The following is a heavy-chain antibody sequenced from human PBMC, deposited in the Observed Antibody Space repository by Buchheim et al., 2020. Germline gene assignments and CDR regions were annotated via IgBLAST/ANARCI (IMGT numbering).Heavy chain of an antibody. V-gene: IGHV4-59*01. CDR2: IYYSGST. D-gene: IGHD2-2*01. CDR3: ARESPDCSSTSCAIDY. J-gene: IGHJ4*02. CDR1: GGSISSYY. Sequence: QVQLQESGPGLVKPSETLSLTCTVSGGSISSYYWSWIRQPPGKGLEWIGYIYYSGSTNYNPSLKSRVTISVDPSKNQFSLKLSSVTAADTAVYYCARESPDCSSTSCAIDYWGQGTL.